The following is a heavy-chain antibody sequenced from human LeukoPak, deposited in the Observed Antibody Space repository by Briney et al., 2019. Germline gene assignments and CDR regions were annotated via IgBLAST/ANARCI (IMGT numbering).Heavy chain of an antibody. Sequence: GGSLRLSCAASGFTFDDYAVHWVRQAPGKGLVWVSRINTDGRSTSYADSVKGRFTISRDNSKNTLYLQMNSLRAEDTAVYYCAKVYPEQYYDFWSGYYSRYYYMDVWGKGTTVTVSS. D-gene: IGHD3-3*01. V-gene: IGHV3-74*01. CDR2: INTDGRST. CDR3: AKVYPEQYYDFWSGYYSRYYYMDV. J-gene: IGHJ6*03. CDR1: GFTFDDYA.